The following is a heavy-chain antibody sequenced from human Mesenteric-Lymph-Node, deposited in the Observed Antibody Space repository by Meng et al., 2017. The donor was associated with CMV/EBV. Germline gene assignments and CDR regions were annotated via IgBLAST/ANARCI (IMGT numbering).Heavy chain of an antibody. V-gene: IGHV3-15*01. D-gene: IGHD4-23*01. CDR2: IKSKTDGGTT. CDR1: GLTFSNVW. Sequence: GGSLRLSCAASGLTFSNVWMGWVRQAPGKGLEWVGRIKSKTDGGTTDYAAPVKGRFTISRDDLKDTLYLEMNSLETEDTAVYYCAKYSPVGYFDYWGQGTLVTVSS. J-gene: IGHJ4*02. CDR3: AKYSPVGYFDY.